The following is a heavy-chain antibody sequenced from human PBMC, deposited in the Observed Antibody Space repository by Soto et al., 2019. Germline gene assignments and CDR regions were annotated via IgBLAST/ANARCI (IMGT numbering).Heavy chain of an antibody. CDR2: IYQSGST. V-gene: IGHV4-30-2*01. CDR3: ARGEYSSSWYEVAEYFQH. CDR1: GGSISSGGYS. Sequence: QLQLQESGSGLVKPSQTLSLTCAVSGGSISSGGYSWSWIRQPPGKGLEWIGYIYQSGSTYYNPSLKSRVTISVDRSKNQFSLKLSSVTAADTAVYYCARGEYSSSWYEVAEYFQHWGQGTLVTVSS. J-gene: IGHJ1*01. D-gene: IGHD6-13*01.